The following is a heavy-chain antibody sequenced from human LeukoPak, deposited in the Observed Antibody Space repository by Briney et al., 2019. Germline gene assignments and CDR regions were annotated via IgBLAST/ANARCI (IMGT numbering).Heavy chain of an antibody. D-gene: IGHD6-13*01. V-gene: IGHV4-30-4*01. J-gene: IGHJ5*02. CDR1: GGSISSGDYY. Sequence: TTSETLSLTCTVSGGSISSGDYYWSWIRQPPGKGLEWIGYIYYSGSTYYNPSLKSRVTISVDTSKNQFSLKLSSVTAADTAVYYCARDRISPSWQQLTRTHNWFDPWGQGTLVTVSS. CDR2: IYYSGST. CDR3: ARDRISPSWQQLTRTHNWFDP.